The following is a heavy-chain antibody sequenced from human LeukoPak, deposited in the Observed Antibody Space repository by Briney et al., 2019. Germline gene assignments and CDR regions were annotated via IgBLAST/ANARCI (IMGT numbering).Heavy chain of an antibody. CDR3: ASGYSYSCFDY. CDR1: GFTVSSNY. V-gene: IGHV3-53*01. CDR2: IYSGGST. D-gene: IGHD5-18*01. J-gene: IGHJ4*02. Sequence: PGGSLRLSCAASGFTVSSNYMSWVRQAPGKGLEWVSVIYSGGSTYYADSVKGRFTISRDNSKNTLYLQMNSLRAEDTAVYYCASGYSYSCFDYWGQGTLVTVSS.